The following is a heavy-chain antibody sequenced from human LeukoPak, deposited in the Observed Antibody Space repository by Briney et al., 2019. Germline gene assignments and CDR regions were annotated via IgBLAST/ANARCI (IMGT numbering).Heavy chain of an antibody. CDR1: GYGYY. CDR2: INPNSGGT. D-gene: IGHD3-10*01. Sequence: ASVKVSCKTSGYGYYMHWVRQAPGQGLEWMGWINPNSGGTNYAQKFQGRVTMTRDTSISTAYMELRSLRSDDTAVYYCARVELRWSGELLFGKKNWFDPWGQGTLVTVSS. CDR3: ARVELRWSGELLFGKKNWFDP. J-gene: IGHJ5*02. V-gene: IGHV1-2*02.